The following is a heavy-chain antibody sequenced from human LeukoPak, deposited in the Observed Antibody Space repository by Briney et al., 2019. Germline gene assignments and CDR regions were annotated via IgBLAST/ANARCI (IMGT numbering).Heavy chain of an antibody. Sequence: GGSLGLSCAASGFTFSSYAMSWVRQAPGKGLEWDSGISGSGYSTHYADSVKGRFTISRYNSKNALSLQMNSLRAEDTAVYYCAKAVRGYTSDYWGQGTLVTVPS. CDR3: AKAVRGYTSDY. V-gene: IGHV3-23*01. J-gene: IGHJ4*02. D-gene: IGHD3-10*01. CDR1: GFTFSSYA. CDR2: ISGSGYST.